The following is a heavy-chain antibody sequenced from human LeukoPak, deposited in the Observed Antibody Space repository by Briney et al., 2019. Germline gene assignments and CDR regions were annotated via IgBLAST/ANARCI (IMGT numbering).Heavy chain of an antibody. CDR2: MNPNSGNT. D-gene: IGHD3/OR15-3a*01. J-gene: IGHJ4*02. CDR3: ARGDWLDY. V-gene: IGHV1-8*01. CDR1: GYTFTSYD. Sequence: GASVKVSCKASGYTFTSYDINWVRQATGQGLEWMGWMNPNSGNTNYAQKLQGRVTTTTDTSTSTAYMEVRSLRSDDTAVYYCARGDWLDYWGQGTLVTVSS.